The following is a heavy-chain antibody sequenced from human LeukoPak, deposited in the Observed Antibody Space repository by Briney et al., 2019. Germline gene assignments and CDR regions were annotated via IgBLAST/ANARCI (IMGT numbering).Heavy chain of an antibody. CDR1: GFTFSSYW. CDR2: IKQDGSEK. J-gene: IGHJ5*02. CDR3: ARDLYYSTLKYSGPKMYNWFDP. D-gene: IGHD4-11*01. V-gene: IGHV3-7*01. Sequence: GGSLRLSCAASGFTFSSYWMSWVRQAPGKGLEWVANIKQDGSEKYYVDSVKGRFTISRDNAKNSLYLQMNSLRAEDTAVYYCARDLYYSTLKYSGPKMYNWFDPWGQGTLVTVSS.